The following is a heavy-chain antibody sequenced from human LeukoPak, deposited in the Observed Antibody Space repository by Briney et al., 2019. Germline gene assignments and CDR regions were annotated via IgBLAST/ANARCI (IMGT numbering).Heavy chain of an antibody. D-gene: IGHD6-19*01. CDR2: IDPGDCYT. V-gene: IGHV5-10-1*01. CDR1: GYSFTSYW. CDR3: ARHYSSGSDFDY. J-gene: IGHJ4*02. Sequence: GASLKISCKGSGYSFTSYWIGWVRQMARRGLEWMGRIDPGDCYTNYSPSFQGHVTISADKSISTAYLQWSSLKASDTAMYYCARHYSSGSDFDYWGEGTLVTVSS.